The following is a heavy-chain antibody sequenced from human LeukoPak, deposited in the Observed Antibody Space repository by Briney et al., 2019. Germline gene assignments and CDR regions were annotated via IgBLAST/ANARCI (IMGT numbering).Heavy chain of an antibody. V-gene: IGHV1-18*04. CDR1: GYTFSSYY. D-gene: IGHD5-12*01. CDR3: ARGGSPHSFDP. CDR2: ISAYNGNT. Sequence: ASVQVSCKASGYTFSSYYMHWLRQAPGQGLEWMGWISAYNGNTNYAQKLQGRVTMTTDTSTSTAYMELRSLRSDDTAVYYCARGGSPHSFDPWGQGTLVTVSS. J-gene: IGHJ5*02.